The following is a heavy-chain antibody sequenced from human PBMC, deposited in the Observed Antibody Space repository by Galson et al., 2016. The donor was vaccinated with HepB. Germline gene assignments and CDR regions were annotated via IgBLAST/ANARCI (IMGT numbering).Heavy chain of an antibody. CDR1: RFTFSSYA. D-gene: IGHD6-13*01. CDR2: ISGIGGST. CDR3: AKVGDSSSWYPGNYYYYMDV. V-gene: IGHV3-23*01. Sequence: SLRLSCAASRFTFSSYAMTWVRQAPGKGLEWVSAISGIGGSTYYADSVKGRFTISRDNSKKTLYLQMNSLRAEDTAVYYCAKVGDSSSWYPGNYYYYMDVWGKGTTVTVSS. J-gene: IGHJ6*03.